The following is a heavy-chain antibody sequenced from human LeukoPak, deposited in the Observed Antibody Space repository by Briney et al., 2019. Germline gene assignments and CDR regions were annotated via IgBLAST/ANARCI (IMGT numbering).Heavy chain of an antibody. V-gene: IGHV1-2*06. CDR1: GYTFTGYY. CDR3: ARDGPSYGDYVRSAFDI. D-gene: IGHD4-17*01. J-gene: IGHJ3*02. CDR2: IHPNSGGT. Sequence: SVKVYCKTSGYTFTGYYMHRVRQAPGHGLDWMGRIHPNSGGTNYAQKFQGRVTMTRDTSISTAYMELSRLRSDDTAVYYCARDGPSYGDYVRSAFDIWGQGTMVTVSS.